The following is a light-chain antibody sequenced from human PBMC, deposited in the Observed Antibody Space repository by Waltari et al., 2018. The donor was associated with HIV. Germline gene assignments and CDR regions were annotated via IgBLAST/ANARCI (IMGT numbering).Light chain of an antibody. CDR2: GAS. CDR1: QSVSSSY. J-gene: IGKJ1*01. V-gene: IGKV3-20*01. Sequence: ESVLTQSPGPLSLSPGERATLSCRASQSVSSSYLAWYQQQPGQAPRLLIYGASTRATGIPDRFSGSGSGTDFTLTISRLEPEDFAVYYCQQYGSSSWTFGQGTKVEIK. CDR3: QQYGSSSWT.